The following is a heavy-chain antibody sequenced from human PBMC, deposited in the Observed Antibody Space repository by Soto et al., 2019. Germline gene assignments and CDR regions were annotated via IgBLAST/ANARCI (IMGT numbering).Heavy chain of an antibody. V-gene: IGHV1-8*01. CDR1: GYTFTSHD. J-gene: IGHJ4*02. CDR2: MNPNSGNT. Sequence: ASVKVSCKASGYTFTSHDINWVRQATGQGLEWMGWMNPNSGNTGYAQKFQGRVTMTRNTSISTAYMELSSLRSEDTAAYYCARWDYGYYARFDYWGQGTLVTVSS. CDR3: ARWDYGYYARFDY. D-gene: IGHD4-17*01.